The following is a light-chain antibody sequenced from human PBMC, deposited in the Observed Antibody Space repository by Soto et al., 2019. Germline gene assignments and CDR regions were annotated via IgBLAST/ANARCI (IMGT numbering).Light chain of an antibody. CDR2: DNN. V-gene: IGLV1-51*01. CDR1: SSNIGNNY. CDR3: GTWDSSLSALVV. Sequence: QSVLTQPPSVSAAPGQKVTISCSGSSSNIGNNYVSWYQQLPGTAPKLLIYDNNKRPSGIPDRFSGSKSGTSATLGITGLQTGDEAEYYCGTWDSSLSALVVFGGGTKLTVL. J-gene: IGLJ2*01.